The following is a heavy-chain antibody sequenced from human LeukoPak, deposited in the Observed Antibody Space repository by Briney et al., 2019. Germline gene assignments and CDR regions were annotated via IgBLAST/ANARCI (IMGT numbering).Heavy chain of an antibody. CDR1: AGSISSSSYY. J-gene: IGHJ3*02. Sequence: SETLSLTCTVPAGSISSSSYYWDWLRQSPGKGLECIGNIYSGGSTYYTPSLNSRVTISVVTSKNQFSLKLSSVTAADTAIYFCARHSRSGSGGYENAFDIWGQGTMVTVSS. D-gene: IGHD5-12*01. CDR2: IYSGGST. CDR3: ARHSRSGSGGYENAFDI. V-gene: IGHV4-39*01.